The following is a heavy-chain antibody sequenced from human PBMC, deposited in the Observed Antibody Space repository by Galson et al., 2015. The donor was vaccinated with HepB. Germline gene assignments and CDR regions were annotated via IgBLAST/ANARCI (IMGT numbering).Heavy chain of an antibody. D-gene: IGHD5-12*01. CDR1: GYTFTSYG. J-gene: IGHJ4*02. V-gene: IGHV1-18*04. CDR3: ARDRGYSGYDLPRSFDY. CDR2: ISAYNGNT. Sequence: SVKVSCKASGYTFTSYGISWVRQAPGQGLEWMGWISAYNGNTNYAQKLQGRVTMTTDTSTSTAYMELRSLRSDDTAVYYCARDRGYSGYDLPRSFDYWGQGTLVTVSS.